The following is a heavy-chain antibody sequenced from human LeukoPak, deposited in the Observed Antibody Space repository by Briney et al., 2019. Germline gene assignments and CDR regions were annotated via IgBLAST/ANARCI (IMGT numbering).Heavy chain of an antibody. V-gene: IGHV3-33*01. CDR2: IYYDGSNK. J-gene: IGHJ4*02. CDR1: GFTFSNYG. Sequence: GSLRLSCAASGFTFSNYGMHWVRQAPGKGLEWVALIYYDGSNKYYADSVKGRFTISRDNSKNTLYLQMNSLRAEDTAVYYCARPATTVTTYYFDSWGQGTLVTVSS. D-gene: IGHD4-17*01. CDR3: ARPATTVTTYYFDS.